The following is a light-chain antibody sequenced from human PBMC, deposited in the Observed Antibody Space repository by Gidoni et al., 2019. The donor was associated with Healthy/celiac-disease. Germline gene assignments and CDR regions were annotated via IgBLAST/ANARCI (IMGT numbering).Light chain of an antibody. V-gene: IGKV3-15*01. CDR3: QQYNNWPPEYT. J-gene: IGKJ2*01. Sequence: DIVMTQSPATLSVSPGERATLSCRASQSVSSNLAWYQQKPGPAPRLLIYGASTRATGIPARFSGSGSGTEFTLTISSLQSEDFAVYYCQQYNNWPPEYTFGQGTKLEIK. CDR1: QSVSSN. CDR2: GAS.